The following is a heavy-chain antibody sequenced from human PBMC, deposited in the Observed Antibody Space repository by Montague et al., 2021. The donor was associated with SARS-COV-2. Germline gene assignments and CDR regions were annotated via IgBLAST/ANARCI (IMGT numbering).Heavy chain of an antibody. V-gene: IGHV4-59*11. CDR2: INSNGGT. CDR1: GGSISSHF. D-gene: IGHD3-10*01. CDR3: ARATSVRGAVSWFDP. J-gene: IGHJ5*02. Sequence: SETLSLICTVSGGSISSHFWSFIRQPPGKGLEWIGYINSNGGTNDNPSLRSRLTMSVDTSKNQFSLQLRSMTPADTAVYFCARATSVRGAVSWFDPWGQGILVTVSS.